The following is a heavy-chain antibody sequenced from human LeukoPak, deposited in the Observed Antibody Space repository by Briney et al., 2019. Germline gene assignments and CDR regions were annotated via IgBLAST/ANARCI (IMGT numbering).Heavy chain of an antibody. J-gene: IGHJ6*02. CDR1: GYTFTSYG. Sequence: GASVKVSCKASGYTFTSYGISWVRQAPGQGLEWMRWISAYNGNTNYAQKLQGRVTMTTDTSTSTAYMELRSLRSDDTAVYYCARGNSSWWNYYYYGMDVWGQGTTVTVSS. CDR2: ISAYNGNT. CDR3: ARGNSSWWNYYYYGMDV. D-gene: IGHD6-13*01. V-gene: IGHV1-18*01.